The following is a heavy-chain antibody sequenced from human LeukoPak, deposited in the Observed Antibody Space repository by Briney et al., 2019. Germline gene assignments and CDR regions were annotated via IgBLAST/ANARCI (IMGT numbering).Heavy chain of an antibody. D-gene: IGHD3-10*01. CDR1: GFTFSSYW. CDR3: AKELFYGSGSYPSAFDI. J-gene: IGHJ3*02. V-gene: IGHV3-7*03. Sequence: GGSLRLSCAASGFTFSSYWMSWVRQAPGKGLEWVANIKQDGSEKYYVDSVKGRFTISRDNSKNTLYLQMNSLRAEDTAVYYCAKELFYGSGSYPSAFDIWGQGTMVTVSS. CDR2: IKQDGSEK.